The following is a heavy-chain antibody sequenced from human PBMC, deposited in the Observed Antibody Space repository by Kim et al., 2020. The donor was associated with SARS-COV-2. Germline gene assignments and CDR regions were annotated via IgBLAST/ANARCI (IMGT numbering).Heavy chain of an antibody. CDR2: IYYSGST. CDR1: GGSISSSSYY. Sequence: SETLSLTCTVSGGSISSSSYYWGWIRQPPGKGLEWIGSIYYSGSTYYNPSLKSRVTISVDTSKNQFSLKLSSVTAADTAVYYCARLQSGLWFGEVGYWGQGTLVTVSS. V-gene: IGHV4-39*01. D-gene: IGHD3-10*01. CDR3: ARLQSGLWFGEVGY. J-gene: IGHJ4*02.